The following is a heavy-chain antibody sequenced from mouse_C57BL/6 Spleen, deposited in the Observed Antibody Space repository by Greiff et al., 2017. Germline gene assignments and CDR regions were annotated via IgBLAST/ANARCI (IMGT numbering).Heavy chain of an antibody. J-gene: IGHJ1*03. D-gene: IGHD1-1*01. CDR1: GYSITSGYY. CDR3: ARGGTTVKGYFDV. CDR2: ISYDGSN. V-gene: IGHV3-6*01. Sequence: EVHLVESGPGLVKPSQSLSLTCSVTGYSITSGYYWNWIRQFPGNKLEWMGYISYDGSNNYNPSLKNRISITRDTSKNQFFLKLNSVTTEDTATYYCARGGTTVKGYFDVWGTGTTVTVSS.